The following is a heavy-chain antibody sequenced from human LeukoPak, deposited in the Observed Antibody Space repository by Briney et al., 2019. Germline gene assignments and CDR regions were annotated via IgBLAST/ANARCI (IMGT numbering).Heavy chain of an antibody. CDR1: GFTFSSYS. V-gene: IGHV3-21*01. D-gene: IGHD6-13*01. CDR2: ISSSSSYI. Sequence: GGSLRLSCAASGFTFSSYSMNWVPQAPGKGLEWVSSISSSSSYIYYADSVKGRFTISRDNAKNSLYLQMNSLRAEDTAVYYCARCAHSSSWLDYWCQGTLVTVSS. CDR3: ARCAHSSSWLDY. J-gene: IGHJ4*02.